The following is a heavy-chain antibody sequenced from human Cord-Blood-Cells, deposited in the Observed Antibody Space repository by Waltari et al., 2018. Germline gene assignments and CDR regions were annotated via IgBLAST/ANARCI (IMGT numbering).Heavy chain of an antibody. V-gene: IGHV4-34*01. CDR1: GGSFSGYY. CDR3: ASGYFDY. J-gene: IGHJ4*02. Sequence: QVQLQQWGAGLLKPSETLSLTCAVYGGSFSGYYWSWIRQPPGKGLEWIGEINHSESTNYTPSLKSRVTISVDTSKNQFSLKLSSVTAADTAVYYCASGYFDYWGQGTLVTVSS. CDR2: INHSEST.